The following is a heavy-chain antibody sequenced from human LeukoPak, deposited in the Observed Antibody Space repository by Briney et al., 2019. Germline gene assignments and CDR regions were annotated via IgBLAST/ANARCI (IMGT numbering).Heavy chain of an antibody. CDR2: IKQDGSEK. CDR1: GFTFSSYW. J-gene: IGHJ4*02. V-gene: IGHV3-7*01. D-gene: IGHD3-22*01. Sequence: GGSLRLSCRASGFTFSSYWMTWVRQGPGKGLEWVANIKQDGSEKYYVESVKGRFTISRDNAKNSLYLQMNSLRAEDTAVYYCARDLYTYYYDSSGYYPYFDYWGQGTLVTVSS. CDR3: ARDLYTYYYDSSGYYPYFDY.